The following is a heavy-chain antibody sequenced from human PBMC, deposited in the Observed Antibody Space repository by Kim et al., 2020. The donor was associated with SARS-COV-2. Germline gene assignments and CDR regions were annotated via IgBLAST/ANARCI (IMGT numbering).Heavy chain of an antibody. CDR2: ISSSSSYI. CDR1: GFTFSSYS. D-gene: IGHD3-10*01. Sequence: GGSLRLSCAASGFTFSSYSMNWVRQAPGKGLEWVSSISSSSSYIYYADSVKGRFTISRDNAKNSLYLQMNSLRAEDTAVYYCARDRHTTYPYGSGSYYTQAWFDPWGQGTLVTVSS. J-gene: IGHJ5*02. CDR3: ARDRHTTYPYGSGSYYTQAWFDP. V-gene: IGHV3-21*01.